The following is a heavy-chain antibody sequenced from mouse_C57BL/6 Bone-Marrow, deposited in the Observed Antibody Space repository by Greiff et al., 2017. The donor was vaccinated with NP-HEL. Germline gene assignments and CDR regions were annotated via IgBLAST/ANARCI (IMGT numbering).Heavy chain of an antibody. CDR3: ARGAY. Sequence: VQLQQSGAELVKPGASVKISCKASGYEFSNYWMNWVKQSPGKGLEWIGQIYPGDGDTTYNGKFKDKATLTADKSSSTADMQLSRLTAEDSSVYFCARGAYWGQGTLVTVSA. CDR1: GYEFSNYW. V-gene: IGHV1-80*01. CDR2: IYPGDGDT. J-gene: IGHJ3*01.